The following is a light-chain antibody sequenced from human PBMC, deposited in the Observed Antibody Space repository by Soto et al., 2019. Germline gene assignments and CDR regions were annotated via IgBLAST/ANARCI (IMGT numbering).Light chain of an antibody. V-gene: IGKV1-12*01. CDR2: DAS. Sequence: DIQRTHSPSTLSASLGYRVTIKWRASQSISSWLAWYKQQPGKAPKLVIYDASSLESGVPSRFRGSGSGTHFTLTISSLRPEDFETYYCQQANTFPLTFGQGTRLEI. CDR3: QQANTFPLT. CDR1: QSISSW. J-gene: IGKJ5*01.